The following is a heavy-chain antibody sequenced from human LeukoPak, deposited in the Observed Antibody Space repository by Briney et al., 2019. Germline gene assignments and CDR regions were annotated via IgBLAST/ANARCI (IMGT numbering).Heavy chain of an antibody. CDR3: ARDLGVGLWGYFDY. CDR1: GGSISSGDYY. D-gene: IGHD3-3*01. V-gene: IGHV4-30-4*01. J-gene: IGHJ4*02. CDR2: IYYSGST. Sequence: PSETLSLTCTVSGGSISSGDYYWSWIRQPPGKGLEWIGYIYYSGSTYYNPSLKSRVTISVDTSKNQFSLKLSSVTAADTAVYYCARDLGVGLWGYFDYWGQGTLVTVSS.